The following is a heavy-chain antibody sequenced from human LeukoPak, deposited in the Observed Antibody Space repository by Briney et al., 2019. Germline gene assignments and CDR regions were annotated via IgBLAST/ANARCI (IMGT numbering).Heavy chain of an antibody. CDR3: GKHGSASEY. V-gene: IGHV3-30*02. CDR2: IRSDESDR. D-gene: IGHD2-15*01. Sequence: PGGSLRLSCAVSGFIFSTYGMHWVRQAPGKGLEWVAFIRSDESDRSYGGSVKGRFTISRDNSKNTLYLQMNTLRAEDTAVYYCGKHGSASEYWGQGTLVTVSS. CDR1: GFIFSTYG. J-gene: IGHJ4*02.